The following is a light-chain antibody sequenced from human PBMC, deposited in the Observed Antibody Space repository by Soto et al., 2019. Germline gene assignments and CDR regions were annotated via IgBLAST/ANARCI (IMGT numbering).Light chain of an antibody. CDR1: QSISSSY. V-gene: IGKV3-20*01. Sequence: EIVLTQSPGTLSLSPGERATLSCRASQSISSSYFAWYQQKPGQAPRLLVYGVSSRATDVPDRFSGSGSGRDFTLTISRLEPEDFAVYFCQQFGNSPWTFGQGTKVDIK. CDR2: GVS. J-gene: IGKJ1*01. CDR3: QQFGNSPWT.